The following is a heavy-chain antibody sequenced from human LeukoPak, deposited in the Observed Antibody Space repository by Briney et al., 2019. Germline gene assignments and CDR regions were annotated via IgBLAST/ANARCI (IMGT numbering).Heavy chain of an antibody. V-gene: IGHV1-3*03. J-gene: IGHJ4*02. CDR2: INAGNGNT. Sequence: ASVKVSCKASGYTFTSYAMHWVRQAPGQRLEWMGWINAGNGNTKYSQEFQGRVTITRDTSASTAYIELSSLRSEDMAVYYCARSDPYSSSHRFDYWGQGTLVTVSS. CDR3: ARSDPYSSSHRFDY. D-gene: IGHD6-13*01. CDR1: GYTFTSYA.